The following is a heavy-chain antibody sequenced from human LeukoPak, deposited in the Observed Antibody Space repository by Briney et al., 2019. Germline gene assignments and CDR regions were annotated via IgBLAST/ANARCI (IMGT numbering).Heavy chain of an antibody. J-gene: IGHJ1*01. D-gene: IGHD3-22*01. CDR3: ARDQTYYVSSGYYYVTYLQH. Sequence: EWIGRMSSGGSTAYNPSFKGGVTMSLDTSKRQFSLNMSSVNVADTAVYYCARDQTYYVSSGYYYVTYLQHWGQGTLVIVSS. CDR2: MSSGGST. V-gene: IGHV4-4*07.